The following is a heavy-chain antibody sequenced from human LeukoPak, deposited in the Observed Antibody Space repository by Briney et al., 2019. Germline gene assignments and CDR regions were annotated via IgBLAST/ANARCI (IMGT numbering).Heavy chain of an antibody. J-gene: IGHJ4*02. CDR1: GYTFTSYY. V-gene: IGHV1-46*01. CDR3: ARCDSSSWGRSRYYFDY. Sequence: ASVKVSCKASGYTFTSYYMHWVRQAPGQGLEWMGIINPSGGSTSYAQKFQGRATMTRDTSISTAYMELSRLRSDDTAVYYCARCDSSSWGRSRYYFDYWGQGTLVTVSS. CDR2: INPSGGST. D-gene: IGHD6-13*01.